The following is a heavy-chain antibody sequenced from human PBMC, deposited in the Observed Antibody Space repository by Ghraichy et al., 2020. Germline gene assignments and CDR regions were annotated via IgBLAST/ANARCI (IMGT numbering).Heavy chain of an antibody. V-gene: IGHV6-1*01. CDR3: AREIEVLSSYYYHHMDV. CDR2: TYYKSKWNN. J-gene: IGHJ6*02. Sequence: LSLTCAISGDNVSSNNAAWNWIRQSPSRGLEWLGRTYYKSKWNNDYDISVKSRITINPDTSKNQFSLQLNSVTPEDTAIYYCAREIEVLSSYYYHHMDVWGQGTTVTVSS. CDR1: GDNVSSNNAA. D-gene: IGHD2-21*01.